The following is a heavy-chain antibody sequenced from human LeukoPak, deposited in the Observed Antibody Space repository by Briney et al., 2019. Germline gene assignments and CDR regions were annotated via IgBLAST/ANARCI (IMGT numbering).Heavy chain of an antibody. V-gene: IGHV1-18*01. CDR3: ARDLVSGSNWFDP. CDR2: ISAYNGNT. J-gene: IGHJ5*02. D-gene: IGHD5-12*01. Sequence: ASVKVSCKASGYAFINYGISWVRQAPGQGLEWMGWISAYNGNTNYAQKLQGRVTMTTDTSTSTAYMELRSLRSDDTAVYYCARDLVSGSNWFDPWGQGTLVTVSS. CDR1: GYAFINYG.